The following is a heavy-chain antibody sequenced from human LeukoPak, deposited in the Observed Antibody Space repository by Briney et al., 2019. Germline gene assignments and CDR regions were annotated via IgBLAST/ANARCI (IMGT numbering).Heavy chain of an antibody. Sequence: AVKVSCKASGGTFSSYAISWVRQAPGQGLEWMGGIISIFGTANYAQKFQGRVTITADESTSTAYMELSSLRSEDTAVYYCARENQGAAAAGFDPWGQGTLVTVSS. CDR3: ARENQGAAAAGFDP. CDR1: GGTFSSYA. CDR2: IISIFGTA. J-gene: IGHJ5*02. V-gene: IGHV1-69*13. D-gene: IGHD6-13*01.